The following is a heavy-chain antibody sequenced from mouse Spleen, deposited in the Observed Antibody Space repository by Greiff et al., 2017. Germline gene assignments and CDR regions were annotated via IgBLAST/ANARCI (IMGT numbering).Heavy chain of an antibody. Sequence: EVQRVESGGGLVKPGGSLKLSCAASGFTFSSYAMSWVRQTPEKRLEWVATISSGGSYTYYPDNAKNTLYLQMSSLRSEDTAMYYCARQTFAYWGQGTLVTVSA. CDR2: ISSGGSYT. J-gene: IGHJ3*01. V-gene: IGHV5-9-3*01. CDR1: GFTFSSYA. CDR3: ARQTFAY.